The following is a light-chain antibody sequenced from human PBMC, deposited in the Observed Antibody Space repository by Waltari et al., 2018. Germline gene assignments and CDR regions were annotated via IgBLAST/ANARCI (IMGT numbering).Light chain of an antibody. CDR2: GVS. CDR1: QSVGD. Sequence: EIVMTQSPATLSVSPGERAALSCRASQSVGDLAWYQQKPGQAPRLLIYGVSSGSKGIPARFSGDGSGTEFTLTISSLQSEDFGVFYCQQYTYWPGTFGPGTKVDIK. V-gene: IGKV3-15*01. CDR3: QQYTYWPGT. J-gene: IGKJ3*01.